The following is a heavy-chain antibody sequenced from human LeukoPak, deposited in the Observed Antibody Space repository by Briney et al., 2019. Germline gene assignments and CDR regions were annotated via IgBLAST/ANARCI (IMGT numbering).Heavy chain of an antibody. CDR3: ARTIRGYYDSSGYFDY. D-gene: IGHD3-22*01. CDR2: IYYSGST. Sequence: PSETLSLTCTVSGGSISSYYWSWIRQPPGKGLEWIGYIYYSGSTNYNPSLKSRVTISVDTFKNQFSLKLSSVTAADTAVYYCARTIRGYYDSSGYFDYWGQGTLVTVSS. CDR1: GGSISSYY. V-gene: IGHV4-59*01. J-gene: IGHJ4*02.